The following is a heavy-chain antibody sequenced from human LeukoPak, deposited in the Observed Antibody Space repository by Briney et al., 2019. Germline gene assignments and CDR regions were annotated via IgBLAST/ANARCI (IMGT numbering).Heavy chain of an antibody. J-gene: IGHJ4*02. D-gene: IGHD2-21*01. V-gene: IGHV3-23*01. CDR3: AKFLPTHIVVANYYFDY. CDR1: GFTFSSYA. CDR2: ISGSSGST. Sequence: GGSLRLSCAASGFTFSSYAMSWVRQAPGKGLEWVSAISGSSGSTYYADSVKGRFTISRDNSKNTLYLQMNSLRAEDTAVYYCAKFLPTHIVVANYYFDYWGQGTLVTVSS.